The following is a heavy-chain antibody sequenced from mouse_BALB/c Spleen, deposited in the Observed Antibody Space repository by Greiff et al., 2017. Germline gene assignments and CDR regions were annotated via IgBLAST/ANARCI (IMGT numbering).Heavy chain of an antibody. D-gene: IGHD1-2*01. J-gene: IGHJ4*01. CDR3: TRDITTATPYYAMDY. V-gene: IGHV5-6-4*01. Sequence: EVQGVESGGGLVKPGGSLKLSCAASGFTFSSYTMSWVRQTPEKRLEWVATISSGGSYTYYPDSVKGRFTISRDNAKNTLYLQMSSLKSEDTAMYYCTRDITTATPYYAMDYWGQGTSVTVSS. CDR2: ISSGGSYT. CDR1: GFTFSSYT.